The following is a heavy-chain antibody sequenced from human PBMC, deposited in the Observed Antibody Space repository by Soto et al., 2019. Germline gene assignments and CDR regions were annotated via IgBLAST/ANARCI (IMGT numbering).Heavy chain of an antibody. J-gene: IGHJ4*02. Sequence: QVQLQESGPGLVKPSGTLSLTCTVSGDSISSNNWWSWVRQSPGKGLEWIGEIYHSGTTYYNPSLKSRVTISMDLSKNQFSLKLSSVTAADTAVYSCASRYTYSWDSYCNYWGQGTLVTVSS. CDR2: IYHSGTT. D-gene: IGHD6-13*01. CDR1: GDSISSNNW. CDR3: ASRYTYSWDSYCNY. V-gene: IGHV4-4*02.